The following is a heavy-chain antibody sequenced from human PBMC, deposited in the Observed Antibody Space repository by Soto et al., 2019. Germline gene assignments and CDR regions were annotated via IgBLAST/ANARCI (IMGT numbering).Heavy chain of an antibody. CDR1: GFTFSSYA. V-gene: IGHV3-53*01. Sequence: PGGSLRLSCAASGFTFSSYAMSWVRQAPGKGLEWVSVIYSGGSTYYADSVKGRFTISRDNSKNTLYLQMNSLRAEDTAVYYCARGLAVEAVAGTYYYYGMDVWGQGTTVTVSS. D-gene: IGHD6-19*01. CDR2: IYSGGST. J-gene: IGHJ6*02. CDR3: ARGLAVEAVAGTYYYYGMDV.